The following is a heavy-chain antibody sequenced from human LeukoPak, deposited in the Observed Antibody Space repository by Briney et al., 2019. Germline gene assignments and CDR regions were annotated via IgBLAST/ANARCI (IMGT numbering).Heavy chain of an antibody. Sequence: GASVKVSCKASGYTFTSYGISWVRQAPGQGLEWMGWISAYNGNTNYAQKLQGRVTTTTDTSTSTAYMELRSLRSDDTAVYYCARDDYGDYGSAFDIWGQGTMVTVSS. D-gene: IGHD4-17*01. CDR3: ARDDYGDYGSAFDI. V-gene: IGHV1-18*01. CDR2: ISAYNGNT. J-gene: IGHJ3*02. CDR1: GYTFTSYG.